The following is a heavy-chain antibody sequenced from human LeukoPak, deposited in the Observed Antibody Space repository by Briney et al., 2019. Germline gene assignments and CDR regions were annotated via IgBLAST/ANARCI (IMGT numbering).Heavy chain of an antibody. J-gene: IGHJ4*02. CDR3: AKVPSGTYAGDH. CDR2: IRYDGTNK. V-gene: IGHV3-30*02. CDR1: GFTFSNYG. Sequence: PGGSLRLSCAASGFTFSNYGMHWVRQAPGKGLEWVAFIRYDGTNKYYADSVKGRFTISRDNSKDTVYLQMNSLRVEDTAVYYCAKVPSGTYAGDHWGQGTLVTVSS. D-gene: IGHD1-26*01.